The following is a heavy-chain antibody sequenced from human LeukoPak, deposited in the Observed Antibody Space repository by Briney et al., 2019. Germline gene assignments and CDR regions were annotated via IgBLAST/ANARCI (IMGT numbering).Heavy chain of an antibody. D-gene: IGHD4-17*01. CDR3: ARGPTVTVSLSFDY. CDR2: IYYSGST. V-gene: IGHV4-59*01. Sequence: SETLSLTCTVSGGSISSYYGSWIRQPPGKGLEWIGYIYYSGSTNYNPSLKSRVTISVDTSKNQFSLKLSSVTAADTAVYYCARGPTVTVSLSFDYWGQGTLVTVSS. CDR1: GGSISSYY. J-gene: IGHJ4*02.